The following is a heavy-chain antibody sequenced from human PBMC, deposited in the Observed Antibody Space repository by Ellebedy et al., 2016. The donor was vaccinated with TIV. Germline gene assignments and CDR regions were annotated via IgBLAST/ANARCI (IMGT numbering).Heavy chain of an antibody. Sequence: ASVKVSCXASGGTFISYAISWVRQAPGQGLEWMGGIIPIFGTANHARKFQGRVTITADESTSTAYMELSSLRSDDTAVYYCARGLIGSGYGMDVWGQGTTVTVSS. D-gene: IGHD6-19*01. CDR3: ARGLIGSGYGMDV. V-gene: IGHV1-69*13. CDR1: GGTFISYA. CDR2: IIPIFGTA. J-gene: IGHJ6*02.